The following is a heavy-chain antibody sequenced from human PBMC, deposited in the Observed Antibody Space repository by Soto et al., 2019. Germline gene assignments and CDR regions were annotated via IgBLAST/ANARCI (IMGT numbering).Heavy chain of an antibody. J-gene: IGHJ4*02. CDR3: ARADGGSPRSLDC. CDR2: ISGSGTST. CDR1: GFTFSSYA. Sequence: GGSLRLSCAASGFTFSSYAMSWVRQAPGKGLEWVSVISGSGTSTSYADSVKGRFTVSRDNSENTLYLQVTSLRSEDTAVYFCARADGGSPRSLDCWGQGNPVTVSS. D-gene: IGHD2-15*01. V-gene: IGHV3-23*01.